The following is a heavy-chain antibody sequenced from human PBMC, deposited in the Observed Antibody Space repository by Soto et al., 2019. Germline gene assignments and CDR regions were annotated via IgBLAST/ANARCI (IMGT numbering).Heavy chain of an antibody. CDR3: ARGGYGPGFPYYYGMDV. V-gene: IGHV4-34*01. CDR2: INHSGST. J-gene: IGHJ6*04. D-gene: IGHD3-10*01. CDR1: GGSFSGYY. Sequence: PSETLSLTCAVYGGSFSGYYWSWIRQPPGKGLEWIGEINHSGSTNYNPSLKSRVTISVDTSKNQFSLKLSSVTAADTAVYYCARGGYGPGFPYYYGMDVWGKGTRVTFPS.